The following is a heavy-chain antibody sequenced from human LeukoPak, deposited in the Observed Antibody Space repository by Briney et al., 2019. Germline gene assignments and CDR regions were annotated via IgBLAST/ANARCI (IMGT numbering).Heavy chain of an antibody. CDR2: IYISGST. CDR1: GGSISSYY. J-gene: IGHJ4*02. D-gene: IGHD6-19*01. Sequence: PSETLSLTCTVSGGSISSYYWSWIRQPAGKGLEWIGRIYISGSTNYNPSLKSRVTMSLDTSKNHFSLKLSSVTAADTAVYYCARDQAPGNGWDFDYWGQGTLVTVSS. V-gene: IGHV4-4*07. CDR3: ARDQAPGNGWDFDY.